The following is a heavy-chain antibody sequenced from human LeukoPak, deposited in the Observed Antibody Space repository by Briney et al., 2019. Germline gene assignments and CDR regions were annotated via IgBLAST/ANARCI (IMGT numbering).Heavy chain of an antibody. Sequence: PGGSLRLSCAASGFTFSSYAFSWVRRAPRQGLEWVSIVGVNTDTHYADSVKGGFTISRDNSNNALYLQMNSLRAEDTATYFCAKSSGKSFPSSRVFDFWGQGTLVTVSS. D-gene: IGHD6-13*01. CDR1: GFTFSSYA. V-gene: IGHV3-23*01. CDR3: AKSSGKSFPSSRVFDF. J-gene: IGHJ4*02. CDR2: VGVNTDT.